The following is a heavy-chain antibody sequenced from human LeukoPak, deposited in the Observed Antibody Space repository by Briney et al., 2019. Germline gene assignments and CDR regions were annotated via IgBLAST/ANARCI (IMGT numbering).Heavy chain of an antibody. CDR1: GFTVSSNY. Sequence: PGGSLRLSCAASGFTVSSNYMSWVRQAPGKGLEWVSVIYSGGSTYYADSVKGRFTISRDNSKNTLYLQMNSLRAEDTAVYYCARLEMATIMGFDYWGQGTLVTVSS. J-gene: IGHJ4*02. CDR2: IYSGGST. V-gene: IGHV3-53*01. D-gene: IGHD5-24*01. CDR3: ARLEMATIMGFDY.